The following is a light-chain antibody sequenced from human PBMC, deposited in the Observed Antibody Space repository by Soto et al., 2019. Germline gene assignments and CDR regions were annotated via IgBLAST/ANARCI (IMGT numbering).Light chain of an antibody. CDR2: EAT. CDR1: SGDIGSYNL. CDR3: CSYAGSGTWV. V-gene: IGLV2-23*01. Sequence: QSALTQPASVSGSPGQSITISCTGTSGDIGSYNLVSWYQQHPGKAPKLMIYEATKRPSGVSYRFSGSQSGNTASLTISGLQAEDEADYYCCSYAGSGTWVFGGGTKLTVL. J-gene: IGLJ3*02.